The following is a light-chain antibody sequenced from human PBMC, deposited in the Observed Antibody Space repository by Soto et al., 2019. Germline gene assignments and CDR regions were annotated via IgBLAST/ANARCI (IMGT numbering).Light chain of an antibody. CDR2: GAS. J-gene: IGKJ1*01. CDR3: QQYNNWPTWT. CDR1: QFVSSN. V-gene: IGKV3-15*01. Sequence: EIMMTQSPATLSVSPGERATLSCRASQFVSSNLAWYRQKPGQAPRLLIYGASTRATGIPARFSGSGFGTEFTLTISSLQSEDFAIYYCQQYNNWPTWTFGQGTKVEIK.